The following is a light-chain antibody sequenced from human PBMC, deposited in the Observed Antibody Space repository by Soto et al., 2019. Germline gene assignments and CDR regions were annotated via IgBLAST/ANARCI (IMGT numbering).Light chain of an antibody. CDR2: DAS. Sequence: DIQMTQSPPSLSASVGDRVTMTCQASQDIANYLNWYQQKPGEAPKLLIYDASNLQAGVPSRFSGSGSGTEFTLTISSLQPDDFATYYCQHYNSYSEAFGQGTKVDIK. CDR3: QHYNSYSEA. CDR1: QDIANY. J-gene: IGKJ1*01. V-gene: IGKV1-33*01.